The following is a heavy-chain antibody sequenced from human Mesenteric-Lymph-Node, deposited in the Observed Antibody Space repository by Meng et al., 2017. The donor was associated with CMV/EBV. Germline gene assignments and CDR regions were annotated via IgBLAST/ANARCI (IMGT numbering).Heavy chain of an antibody. J-gene: IGHJ4*02. CDR1: GGSISSGDSY. Sequence: SETLSLTCTVSGGSISSGDSYWSWIRQPPGKGLEWIGSFYHSGSTYYNSSLKSRVTISVDMSKNKFSLKLTSVTAADTAVYYCARGVGSSSADYWGQGTLVTVSS. CDR3: ARGVGSSSADY. CDR2: FYHSGST. V-gene: IGHV4-39*07. D-gene: IGHD6-6*01.